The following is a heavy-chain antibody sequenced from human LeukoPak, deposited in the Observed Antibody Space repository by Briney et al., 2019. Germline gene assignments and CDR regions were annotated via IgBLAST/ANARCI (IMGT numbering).Heavy chain of an antibody. CDR3: ARAGSRVQVWGDYYYYYYMDV. Sequence: GASVKVSCKASGYTFTGYYMYWVRQAPGQGLEWMGWINPDSGGINYAQNFQGRVTMTRDTSISTAYMELSRLRSDDTAVYYCARAGSRVQVWGDYYYYYYMDVWGKGTTVTISS. CDR2: INPDSGGI. CDR1: GYTFTGYY. J-gene: IGHJ6*03. V-gene: IGHV1-2*02. D-gene: IGHD5-18*01.